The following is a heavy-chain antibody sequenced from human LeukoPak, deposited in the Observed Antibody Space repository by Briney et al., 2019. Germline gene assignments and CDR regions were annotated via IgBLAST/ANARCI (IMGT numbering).Heavy chain of an antibody. CDR1: GFTFSTYP. J-gene: IGHJ4*02. CDR2: ISSNGDST. Sequence: PGGSLRLSCVASGFTFSTYPMHWVRQAPGEGLEYVSAISSNGDSTYYAKSVNGRFTISRDNSKDTLFLQMGSLRVEDMAVYYCARETAAAATACFDSWGQGALVTVSS. V-gene: IGHV3-64*01. CDR3: ARETAAAATACFDS. D-gene: IGHD6-13*01.